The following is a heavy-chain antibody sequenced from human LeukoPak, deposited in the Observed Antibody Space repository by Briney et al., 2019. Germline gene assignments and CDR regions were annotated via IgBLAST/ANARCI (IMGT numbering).Heavy chain of an antibody. D-gene: IGHD6-13*01. CDR1: GYTFTSYA. J-gene: IGHJ5*02. Sequence: ASVKVSCKASGYTFTSYAMNWVRQAPGQGLEWMGWINTNTGNPTYAQGFTGRFVFSLDTSVSTAYLQISSLKAEDTAAYYCARDTQPGQQLVFAPWGQGTLVTVSS. CDR2: INTNTGNP. CDR3: ARDTQPGQQLVFAP. V-gene: IGHV7-4-1*02.